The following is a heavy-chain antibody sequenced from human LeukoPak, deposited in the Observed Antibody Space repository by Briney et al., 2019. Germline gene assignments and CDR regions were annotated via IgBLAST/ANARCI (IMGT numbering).Heavy chain of an antibody. CDR2: IYTTGST. Sequence: SSETLSLTCTVSGGSISSYYWSWIRQPAGKGLEWIGRIYTTGSTNYNPSLKSRVTMSLDTATNQLSLELRSVTAADAAVYCARDQRGCSGGGCYSDLYYFDYWGQGTLVSVSS. J-gene: IGHJ4*02. V-gene: IGHV4-4*07. CDR3: ARDQRGCSGGGCYSDLYYFDY. CDR1: GGSISSYY. D-gene: IGHD2-15*01.